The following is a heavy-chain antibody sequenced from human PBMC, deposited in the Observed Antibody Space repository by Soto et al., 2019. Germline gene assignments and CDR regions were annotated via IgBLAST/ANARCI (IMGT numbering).Heavy chain of an antibody. J-gene: IGHJ4*02. CDR1: GYTFTSYG. Sequence: GASVKVSCKASGYTFTSYGISWVRQAPGQGLEGMGWISAYNGNTNYAQKLQGRVTMTTDTSTSTDDVDLRSLRSSDTAVYFCPREWGTLDYWGQGTMVTVSS. CDR2: ISAYNGNT. D-gene: IGHD1-26*01. CDR3: PREWGTLDY. V-gene: IGHV1-18*04.